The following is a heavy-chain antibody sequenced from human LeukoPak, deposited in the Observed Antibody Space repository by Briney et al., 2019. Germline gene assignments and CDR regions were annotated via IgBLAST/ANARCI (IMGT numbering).Heavy chain of an antibody. CDR3: ARRGIGSYGDSFDY. D-gene: IGHD4-17*01. J-gene: IGHJ4*02. V-gene: IGHV5-51*01. Sequence: GESLKISCKGSGYSFTSYWIGWVRQIPGRGLEWMGIIYPDDSDTRYSPSFQGQVTISVDKSITTASPHWSSLKASDTAIYYCARRGIGSYGDSFDYWGQGTLVTVSS. CDR1: GYSFTSYW. CDR2: IYPDDSDT.